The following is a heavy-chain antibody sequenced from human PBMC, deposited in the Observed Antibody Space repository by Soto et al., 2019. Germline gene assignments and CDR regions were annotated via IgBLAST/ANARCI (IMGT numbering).Heavy chain of an antibody. D-gene: IGHD4-17*01. Sequence: QVQLVQSEFEVKKPGASVKVSCKASGYTFTSYGISWVRQAPEQGLEWMGRISPYNGNTDYAQKLQGRVTMTTDTSTSTAYMELGSLRSDDTAVYYCARTYGGNSFGYFDLWGRGTLVIVSS. CDR2: ISPYNGNT. CDR3: ARTYGGNSFGYFDL. V-gene: IGHV1-18*01. CDR1: GYTFTSYG. J-gene: IGHJ2*01.